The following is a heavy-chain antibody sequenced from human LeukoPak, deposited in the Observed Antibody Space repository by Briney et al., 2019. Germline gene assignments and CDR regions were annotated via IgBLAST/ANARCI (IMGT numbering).Heavy chain of an antibody. J-gene: IGHJ4*02. CDR2: ISSSSSYI. V-gene: IGHV3-21*01. CDR3: ARVGYSYGYCFDY. Sequence: GGSLRLSCAASGFTFSSYSMNWVRQAPGKGLEWVSSISSSSSYIYYADSVKGRFTISIDNAKNSLYLQMNSLRAEDTAVYYCARVGYSYGYCFDYWGQGTLVTVSS. CDR1: GFTFSSYS. D-gene: IGHD5-18*01.